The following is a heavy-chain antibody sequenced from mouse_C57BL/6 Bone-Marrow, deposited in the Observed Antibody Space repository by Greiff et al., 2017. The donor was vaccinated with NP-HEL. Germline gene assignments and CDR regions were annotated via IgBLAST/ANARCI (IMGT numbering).Heavy chain of an antibody. CDR3: AYYGSSPWFAY. Sequence: EVQLQQSGPGLVKPSQSLSLTCSVTGYSITSGYYWNWIRQFPGNKLEWMGYISYDGSNNYNPSLKNRISITRDTSKNQFFLKLNSVTTEDTATYYCAYYGSSPWFAYWGQGTLVTVSA. D-gene: IGHD1-1*01. CDR1: GYSITSGYY. J-gene: IGHJ3*01. V-gene: IGHV3-6*01. CDR2: ISYDGSN.